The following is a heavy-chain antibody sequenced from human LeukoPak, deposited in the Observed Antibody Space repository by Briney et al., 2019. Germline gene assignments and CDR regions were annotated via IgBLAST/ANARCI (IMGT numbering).Heavy chain of an antibody. CDR3: AKDLGYYDSSAISD. CDR2: IRFDGSKK. V-gene: IGHV3-30*02. Sequence: GGSLRLSCAASGFTLRTYGMHWVRQAPGKGREWVAFIRFDGSKKEYVESVKGRFTISRDNSKNTLYLQMNSLRGADTAVYYCAKDLGYYDSSAISDWGQGTLVIVSS. CDR1: GFTLRTYG. D-gene: IGHD3-22*01. J-gene: IGHJ4*02.